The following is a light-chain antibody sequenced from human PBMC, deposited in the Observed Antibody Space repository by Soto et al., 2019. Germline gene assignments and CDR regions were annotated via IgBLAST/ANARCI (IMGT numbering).Light chain of an antibody. Sequence: DLQMTQSPSALSASVGDRVTITCRSSQSISSYLNWYQQKPGKAPKLLIYAAYSLQSGVPSRLSGSGSGTDFTLTISSLQPEDFATYYCQQSYSTPFTFGPGTNVDIK. V-gene: IGKV1-39*01. J-gene: IGKJ3*01. CDR2: AAY. CDR3: QQSYSTPFT. CDR1: QSISSY.